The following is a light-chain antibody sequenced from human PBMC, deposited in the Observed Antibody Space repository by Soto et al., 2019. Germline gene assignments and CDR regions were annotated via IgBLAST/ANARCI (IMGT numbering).Light chain of an antibody. J-gene: IGKJ3*01. V-gene: IGKV3-15*01. CDR2: GAS. CDR1: QSVYNN. CDR3: QQYNNRPPVT. Sequence: EIVMTQSPATLSVSPGERATLSCRASQSVYNNLAWYQQKPGQAPRLLIYGASTRATGIPARFSGSGSGTEYSLTISSLQSEDFAVYFGQQYNNRPPVTFGPGTKVDIK.